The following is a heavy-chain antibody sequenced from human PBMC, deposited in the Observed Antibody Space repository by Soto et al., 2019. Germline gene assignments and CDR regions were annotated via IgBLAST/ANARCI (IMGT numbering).Heavy chain of an antibody. D-gene: IGHD1-1*01. CDR2: IISIFGTA. J-gene: IGHJ6*01. CDR1: GGTFSSYA. V-gene: IGHV1-69*13. Sequence: SVKVSCKASGGTFSSYAISWVRQAPGQGLEWMGGIISIFGTANYAQKFQGRVTITADESTSTAYMELSSLRSEDTAVYYCATXRNWXXXXXXXXXXXXGXXTTVT. CDR3: ATXRNWXXXXXXXXXXX.